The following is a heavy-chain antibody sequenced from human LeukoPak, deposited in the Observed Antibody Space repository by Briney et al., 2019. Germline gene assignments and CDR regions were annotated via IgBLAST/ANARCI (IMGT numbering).Heavy chain of an antibody. CDR2: INPNSCGT. D-gene: IGHD2-21*02. J-gene: IGHJ4*02. CDR3: PRERRKGVVSAIVDY. CDR1: GYTFTDCY. V-gene: IGHV1-2*02. Sequence: ASVTDSCTTSGYTFTDCYLHWVRQAPGQGLEWMGCINPNSCGTHYAQKYQGRVTMTSDTSSSTAYIELNRLDADDTAVYFCPRERRKGVVSAIVDYWGQGTLVTVSS.